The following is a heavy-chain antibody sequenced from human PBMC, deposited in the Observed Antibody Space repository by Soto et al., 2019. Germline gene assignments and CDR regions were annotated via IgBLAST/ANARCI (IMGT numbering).Heavy chain of an antibody. CDR2: IWYDGSNK. V-gene: IGHV3-33*01. D-gene: IGHD6-13*01. CDR3: AREHSSSWRYYYYGMDV. CDR1: GFTFSSYG. J-gene: IGHJ6*02. Sequence: PGGSLRLSCAASGFTFSSYGMHWVRQAPGKGLEWVAVIWYDGSNKYYADSVKGRFTISRDNSKNTLYLQMNSLRAEDTAVYYCAREHSSSWRYYYYGMDVWGQGTTVTVSS.